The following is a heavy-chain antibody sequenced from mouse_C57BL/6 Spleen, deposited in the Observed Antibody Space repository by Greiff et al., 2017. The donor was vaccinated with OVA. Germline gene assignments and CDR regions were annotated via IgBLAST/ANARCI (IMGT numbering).Heavy chain of an antibody. CDR1: GYAFSSSW. V-gene: IGHV1-82*01. CDR3: ARTTTVVADWYFDV. D-gene: IGHD1-1*01. Sequence: VQLQQSGPELVKPGASVKISCKASGYAFSSSWMNWVKQRPGKGLEWIGRIYPGDGDTNYNGKFKGKATLTADKSSSTAYMLLSSLTSEDSAVYFCARTTTVVADWYFDVWGTGTTVTVSS. J-gene: IGHJ1*03. CDR2: IYPGDGDT.